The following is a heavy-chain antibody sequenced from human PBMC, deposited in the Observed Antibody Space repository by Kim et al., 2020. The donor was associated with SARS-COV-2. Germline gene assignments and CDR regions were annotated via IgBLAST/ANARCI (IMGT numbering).Heavy chain of an antibody. J-gene: IGHJ6*02. CDR2: INTNTGNP. CDR1: GYTFTSYA. V-gene: IGHV7-4-1*02. CDR3: ASATVTMGYYYGMDV. D-gene: IGHD4-4*01. Sequence: ASVKVSCKASGYTFTSYAMNWVRQAPGQGLEWMGWINTNTGNPTYAQGFTGRFVFSLDTSVSTAYLQISSLKAEDTAVYYCASATVTMGYYYGMDVWGQGTTVTVSS.